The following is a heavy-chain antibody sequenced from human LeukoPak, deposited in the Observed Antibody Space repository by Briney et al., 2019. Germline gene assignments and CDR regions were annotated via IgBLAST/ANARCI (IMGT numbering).Heavy chain of an antibody. CDR2: FDPEGGET. CDR1: GYTLTELS. Sequence: GASVKVSCKVSGYTLTELSMHWVRQAPGKGLEWMGGFDPEGGETIYAQKFQGRVTMTKDTSTDTAYMELSSLRSEDTAVYYCATGNDILDYWGQGTLVTVSS. V-gene: IGHV1-24*01. CDR3: ATGNDILDY. D-gene: IGHD3-9*01. J-gene: IGHJ4*02.